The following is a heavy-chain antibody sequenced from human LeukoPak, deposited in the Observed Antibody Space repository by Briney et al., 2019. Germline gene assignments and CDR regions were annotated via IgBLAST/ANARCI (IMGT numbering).Heavy chain of an antibody. V-gene: IGHV1-69*05. CDR3: ARDERGYGDY. Sequence: SVKVSCKASGYTFSSFDINWVRQAPGQGLEWMGGIIPIFGTANYAQKFQGRVTITTDESTSTAYMELSSLRSEDTAVYYCARDERGYGDYWGQGTLATVSS. J-gene: IGHJ4*02. CDR1: GYTFSSFD. D-gene: IGHD5-18*01. CDR2: IIPIFGTA.